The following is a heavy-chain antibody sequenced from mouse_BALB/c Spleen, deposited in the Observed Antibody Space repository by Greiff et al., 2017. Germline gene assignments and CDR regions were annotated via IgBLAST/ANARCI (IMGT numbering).Heavy chain of an antibody. CDR1: GFSLTGYG. D-gene: IGHD2-10*01. V-gene: IGHV2-6-7*01. CDR2: IWGDGST. Sequence: VKLMESGPGLVAPSQSLSITCTVSGFSLTGYGVNWVRQPPGKGLEWLGMIWGDGSTDYNSALKSRLSISKDNSKSQVFLKMNSLQTDDTARYYCARACYGNYVAWFAYWGQGTLVTVSA. CDR3: ARACYGNYVAWFAY. J-gene: IGHJ3*01.